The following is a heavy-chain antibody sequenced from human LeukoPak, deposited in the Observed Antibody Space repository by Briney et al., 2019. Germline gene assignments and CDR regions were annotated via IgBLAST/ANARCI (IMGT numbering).Heavy chain of an antibody. CDR2: IRYDGSNK. V-gene: IGHV3-30*02. CDR3: VIIVATIRTVHYYYMDV. J-gene: IGHJ6*03. D-gene: IGHD5-12*01. CDR1: GFTFSSYG. Sequence: GSLRLSCAASGFTFSSYGMHWVRQAPGKGLEWVAFIRYDGSNKYYADSVKGRFTISRDNSKNTLYLQMNSLRAEDTAVFYCVIIVATIRTVHYYYMDVWGKGTTVTVSS.